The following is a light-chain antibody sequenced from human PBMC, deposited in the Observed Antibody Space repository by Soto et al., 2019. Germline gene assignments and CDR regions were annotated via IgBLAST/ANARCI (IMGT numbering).Light chain of an antibody. CDR1: SGSIASNY. CDR3: QSYDSSNHLV. J-gene: IGLJ2*01. V-gene: IGLV6-57*02. CDR2: EDN. Sequence: NFMLTQPHSVSESPGKTVTISCTGSSGSIASNYVQWYQQRPGSAPTTVIYEDNQRPSGVPARFSGSIDSSSNSASLTISGLKTEDEADYYCQSYDSSNHLVVGGGTKLTVL.